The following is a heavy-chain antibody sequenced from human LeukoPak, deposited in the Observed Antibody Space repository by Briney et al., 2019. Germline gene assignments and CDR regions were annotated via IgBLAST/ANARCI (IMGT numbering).Heavy chain of an antibody. V-gene: IGHV4-39*07. J-gene: IGHJ4*02. CDR3: ARGYCTNAVCSLGPTQA. CDR2: IYYSGST. D-gene: IGHD2-8*01. Sequence: GSLRLSCAASGFTFSSYAMHWVRQPPGKGLEWIGSIYYSGSTYYNPSLKSRVTISVDTSKNQFSLKLSSVTAADTAVYYCARGYCTNAVCSLGPTQAWGQGTLVTVSS. CDR1: GFTFSSYA.